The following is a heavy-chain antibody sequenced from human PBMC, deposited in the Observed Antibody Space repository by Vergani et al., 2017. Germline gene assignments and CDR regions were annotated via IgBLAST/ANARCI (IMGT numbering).Heavy chain of an antibody. CDR1: GGTFSSYA. D-gene: IGHD4-23*01. Sequence: QVQLVQSGAEVKKPGSSEKVSCKASGGTFSSYAISWVRQAPGQGLAWMGGTIPIFGTANYAQKFQGRVPITADESTSTAYMGLSSLRSEATAVYYCARAGGPGGRWFDPWGQGTLVTVSS. CDR2: TIPIFGTA. V-gene: IGHV1-69*12. J-gene: IGHJ5*02. CDR3: ARAGGPGGRWFDP.